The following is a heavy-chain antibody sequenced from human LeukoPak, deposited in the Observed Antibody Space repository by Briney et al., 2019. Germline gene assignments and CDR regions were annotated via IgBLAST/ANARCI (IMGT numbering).Heavy chain of an antibody. CDR1: GFTFSSYS. D-gene: IGHD3-10*01. V-gene: IGHV3-23*01. CDR2: ISGSGGST. CDR3: AKFLWFGELSSYYFDY. Sequence: GGSLRLSCAVSGFTFSSYSMNWVRQAPGKGLEWVSAISGSGGSTYYANSVKGRFTISRDNSKNTLYLQMNSLRAEDTAVYYCAKFLWFGELSSYYFDYWGQGTLVTVSS. J-gene: IGHJ4*02.